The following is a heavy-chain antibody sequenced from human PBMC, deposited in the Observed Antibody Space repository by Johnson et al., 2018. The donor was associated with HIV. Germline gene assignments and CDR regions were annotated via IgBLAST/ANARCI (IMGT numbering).Heavy chain of an antibody. V-gene: IGHV3-30*03. CDR1: GFTFSTYG. J-gene: IGHJ3*02. CDR3: ARDSDQYSSGWYEQLDAFDI. CDR2: ILYDGTDI. Sequence: QVQLVESGGGVVQPGRSLRLSCAASGFTFSTYGMNWVRQAPGKGLEWVAVILYDGTDIYYADSVKGRFTISRDNSKNTLYLQMNSLRGEDTAVYYCARDSDQYSSGWYEQLDAFDIWGQGTMVTVSS. D-gene: IGHD6-19*01.